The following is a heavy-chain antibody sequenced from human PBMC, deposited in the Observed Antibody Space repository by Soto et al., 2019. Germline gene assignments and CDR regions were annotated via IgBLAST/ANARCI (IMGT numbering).Heavy chain of an antibody. D-gene: IGHD1-1*01. CDR3: ARRVERWFDP. CDR1: GYSFTSYW. CDR2: IYPGDSDT. V-gene: IGHV5-51*01. J-gene: IGHJ5*02. Sequence: GESLKISWKCSGYSFTSYWIGWVRQMPGKGLEWMGIIYPGDSDTRYSPSFQGQVTISADKSISTAYLQWSSLKASDTDKYYCARRVERWFDPWGQGTLVTVSS.